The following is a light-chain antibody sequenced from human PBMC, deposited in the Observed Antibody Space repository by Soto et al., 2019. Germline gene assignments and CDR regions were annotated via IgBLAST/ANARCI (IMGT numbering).Light chain of an antibody. J-gene: IGKJ2*01. V-gene: IGKV1-17*01. CDR1: QDVRRD. CDR2: AAS. Sequence: DIQMTQSPSSLSASVGHTVTITCRASQDVRRDLGWYQHKPGKAPKRLIYAASRLQGGVPSRFSGSGSGTEFTLTIVSLQTEESATYYCLQHDSLPYTFGQGTRLEI. CDR3: LQHDSLPYT.